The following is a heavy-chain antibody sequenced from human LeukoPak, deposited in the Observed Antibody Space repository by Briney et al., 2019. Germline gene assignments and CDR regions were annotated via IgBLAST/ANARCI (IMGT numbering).Heavy chain of an antibody. CDR1: GFTFSDYY. Sequence: PGGSLRLSCAASGFTFSDYYMSWIRQAPGKGPEWVSYISSIGNTIYYADSVKGRFTISRDNAKNSLYLQMNSLRDEDTAVYYCARDNTAMIVYWGQGTLVTVSS. CDR3: ARDNTAMIVY. V-gene: IGHV3-11*04. J-gene: IGHJ4*02. D-gene: IGHD5-18*01. CDR2: ISSIGNTI.